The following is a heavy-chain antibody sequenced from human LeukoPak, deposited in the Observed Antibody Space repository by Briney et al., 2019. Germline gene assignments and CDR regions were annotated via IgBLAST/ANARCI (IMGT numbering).Heavy chain of an antibody. D-gene: IGHD1-7*01. Sequence: SETLSLTCAVYGGSLSGNYWRWIRQPPGKGLEWIGEINHSGSTNYNPSLRSRVTISVDTSKNQFSLKLSSVTAADTAVYYCARGKGYNWNYATYYYYYYMDVWGKGTTVTVSS. CDR1: GGSLSGNY. J-gene: IGHJ6*03. V-gene: IGHV4-34*01. CDR2: INHSGST. CDR3: ARGKGYNWNYATYYYYYYMDV.